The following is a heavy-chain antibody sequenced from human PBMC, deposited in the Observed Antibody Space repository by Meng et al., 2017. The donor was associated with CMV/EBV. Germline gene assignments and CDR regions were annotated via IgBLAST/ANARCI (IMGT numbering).Heavy chain of an antibody. Sequence: LSLTCAASGFPFSSYGMHWVRQAPGTGLEWVAFIRYDGSNKYYADSVKGRFTISRDNSKNTLYLQMNSLRAEDTAVYDCSKDRGRKFWSGYYVSMDYWGQGTLVTVSS. CDR2: IRYDGSNK. V-gene: IGHV3-30*02. J-gene: IGHJ4*02. CDR3: SKDRGRKFWSGYYVSMDY. CDR1: GFPFSSYG. D-gene: IGHD3-3*01.